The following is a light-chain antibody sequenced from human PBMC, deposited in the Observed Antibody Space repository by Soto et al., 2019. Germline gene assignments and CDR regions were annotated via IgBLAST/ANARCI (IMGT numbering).Light chain of an antibody. CDR2: GAS. CDR3: QQYNNWPPWT. Sequence: EIVMTQSPATLSVSPGERATLSCRASQSVSGNLAWYQQKPGQAPRLLIYGASTRATGIPARFSGSRSETEFTLTISSLQSEDFAVYYCQQYNNWPPWTFGQGTKVEIK. V-gene: IGKV3-15*01. J-gene: IGKJ1*01. CDR1: QSVSGN.